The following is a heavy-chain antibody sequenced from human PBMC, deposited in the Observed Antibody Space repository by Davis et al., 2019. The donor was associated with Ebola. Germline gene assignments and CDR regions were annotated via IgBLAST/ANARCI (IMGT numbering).Heavy chain of an antibody. CDR1: GFTFSSYG. Sequence: GGSLRLSCAASGFTFSSYGMHWVRQAPGKGLEWVAVIWYDGSNKYYADSVKGRFTIFRDNSKNTLYLQMNSLRAEDTAVYYCVRDLRGWGDFDYWGQGTLVTVSS. V-gene: IGHV3-33*01. CDR3: VRDLRGWGDFDY. J-gene: IGHJ4*02. D-gene: IGHD3-10*01. CDR2: IWYDGSNK.